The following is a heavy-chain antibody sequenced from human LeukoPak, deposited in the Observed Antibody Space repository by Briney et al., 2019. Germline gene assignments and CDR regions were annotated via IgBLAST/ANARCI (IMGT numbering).Heavy chain of an antibody. J-gene: IGHJ5*02. CDR1: GYSISSGYY. CDR3: ASHSSSSWFDP. D-gene: IGHD6-6*01. V-gene: IGHV4-38-2*01. Sequence: PSETLSLTCAVSGYSISSGYYWGWIRQPPGKGLEWIGSIYHSGSTYYNPSLKSRVTISVDTSKNQFSLKLSSVTAADTAVYYCASHSSSSWFDPWGQGTLVTVSS. CDR2: IYHSGST.